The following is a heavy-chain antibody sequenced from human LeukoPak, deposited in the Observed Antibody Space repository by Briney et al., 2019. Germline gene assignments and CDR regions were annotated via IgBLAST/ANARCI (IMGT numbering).Heavy chain of an antibody. D-gene: IGHD2-21*02. CDR3: AKGDPVMTATSYDR. Sequence: ASVKVSCKASGYTVTGYYMHWVRQAPGQGLEWIGWINPNSGGTNYAQKFQGRVTMTRDTSITTAYMEMRRPRSDDMAVYYCAKGDPVMTATSYDRWGQGTLVTVSS. CDR2: INPNSGGT. CDR1: GYTVTGYY. J-gene: IGHJ4*02. V-gene: IGHV1-2*02.